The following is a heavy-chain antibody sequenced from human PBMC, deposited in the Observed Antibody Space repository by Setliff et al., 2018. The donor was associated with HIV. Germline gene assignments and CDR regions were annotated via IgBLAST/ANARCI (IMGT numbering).Heavy chain of an antibody. CDR1: GYTFPTYG. CDR2: ISPYNGHT. CDR3: ARLGSGWSDSYYYAMDV. V-gene: IGHV1-18*01. D-gene: IGHD6-19*01. Sequence: AASVKVSCKTSGYTFPTYGISWVRQAPGHGLEWMGWISPYNGHTKYAQTFQGRVTMTIDTSTNSAYMELRSLRSDDTAVYFCARLGSGWSDSYYYAMDVWGQGTTVTVSS. J-gene: IGHJ6*02.